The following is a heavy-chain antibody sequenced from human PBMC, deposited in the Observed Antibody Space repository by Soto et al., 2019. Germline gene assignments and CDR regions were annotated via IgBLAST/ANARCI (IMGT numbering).Heavy chain of an antibody. CDR1: GGTFSSYT. CDR2: IIPILGIA. J-gene: IGHJ5*02. V-gene: IGHV1-69*02. CDR3: ARGALSPAAIGDWFDP. D-gene: IGHD2-2*02. Sequence: ASVKVSCKASGGTFSSYTISWVRQAPGQGLEWMGRIIPILGIANYAQKFQGRVTITADKSTSTAYMELSSLRSEDTAVYYCARGALSPAAIGDWFDPWGQGTLVTVSS.